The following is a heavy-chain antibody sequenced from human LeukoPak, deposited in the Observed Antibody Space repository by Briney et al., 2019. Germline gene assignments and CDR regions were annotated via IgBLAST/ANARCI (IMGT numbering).Heavy chain of an antibody. CDR1: GYTFTSYY. V-gene: IGHV1-46*01. CDR3: ARGIVVVPAAMVTSWFDP. D-gene: IGHD2-2*01. J-gene: IGHJ5*02. CDR2: INPSGGST. Sequence: ASVKVYCKASGYTFTSYYMHWVRQAPGQGLEWMGIINPSGGSTSYAQKFQGRVTMTRDTSTSTVYMELSSLRSEDTAVYYCARGIVVVPAAMVTSWFDPWGQGTLVTVSS.